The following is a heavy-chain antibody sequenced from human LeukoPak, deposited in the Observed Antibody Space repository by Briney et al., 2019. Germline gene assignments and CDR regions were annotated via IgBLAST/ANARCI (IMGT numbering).Heavy chain of an antibody. D-gene: IGHD5-18*01. CDR1: GFTFSSYW. CDR3: SPHTAMVTT. Sequence: PGGSLRLSCAASGFTFSSYWMSWVRQAPGKGLEWVANIKQDGSEKYYVDSVKGRFAISRDNAKNSLDLQMNSLRVEDTAVYYCSPHTAMVTTWGQGTLVTVFS. V-gene: IGHV3-7*05. J-gene: IGHJ5*02. CDR2: IKQDGSEK.